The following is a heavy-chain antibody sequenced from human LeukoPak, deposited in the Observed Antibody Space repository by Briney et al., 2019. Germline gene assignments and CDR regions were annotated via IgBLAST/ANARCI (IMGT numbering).Heavy chain of an antibody. Sequence: SETLSLTRAVSGGSISSGGYSWSWIRQPPGKGLEWIGYIYHSGSTYYNPSLKSRVTISVDRSKNQFSLKLSSVTAADTAVYYCASQKSSFDYWGQGTLVTVSS. CDR2: IYHSGST. CDR1: GGSISSGGYS. CDR3: ASQKSSFDY. J-gene: IGHJ4*02. V-gene: IGHV4-30-2*01.